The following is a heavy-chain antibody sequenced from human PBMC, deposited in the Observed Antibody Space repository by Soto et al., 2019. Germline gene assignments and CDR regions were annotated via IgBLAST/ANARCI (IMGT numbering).Heavy chain of an antibody. CDR2: MSPNSGIT. J-gene: IGHJ6*02. CDR1: GYTFTSYD. CDR3: ARGVSAGVDV. Sequence: GASVKVSCKASGYTFTSYDINWVRQVTGQGFEWMGWMSPNSGITGYAQKFQGRITMTRNTPISTAYMELSSLRSDDTAVYYCARGVSAGVDVWGQGTTVTVS. V-gene: IGHV1-8*01.